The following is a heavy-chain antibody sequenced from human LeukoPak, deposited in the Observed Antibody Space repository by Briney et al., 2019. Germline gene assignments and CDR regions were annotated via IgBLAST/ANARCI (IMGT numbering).Heavy chain of an antibody. D-gene: IGHD3-3*01. V-gene: IGHV1-18*01. CDR2: ISAYNGNT. CDR1: GYTFTSYG. Sequence: ASVKVSCKASGYTFTSYGISWVRQPPGQGLEWMGWISAYNGNTNYAQKLQGRVTMTTDTSTSTAYMELRSLRSDDTAVYYCARDYDFWSGYYIHAFDIWGQGTMVTVSS. CDR3: ARDYDFWSGYYIHAFDI. J-gene: IGHJ3*02.